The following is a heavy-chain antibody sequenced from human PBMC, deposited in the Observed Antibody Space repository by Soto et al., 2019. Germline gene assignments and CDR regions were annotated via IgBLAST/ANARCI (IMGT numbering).Heavy chain of an antibody. V-gene: IGHV1-69*13. CDR3: ARDGYSSSFNWFDP. Sequence: SVKVSCKASGGTFSSYSISWVRQAPGQGLEWMGGIIPIFGTANYAQKFQGRVTITADESTSTAYMELSSLRSEDTAVYYCARDGYSSSFNWFDPWGQGTLVTVSS. D-gene: IGHD6-13*01. CDR2: IIPIFGTA. CDR1: GGTFSSYS. J-gene: IGHJ5*02.